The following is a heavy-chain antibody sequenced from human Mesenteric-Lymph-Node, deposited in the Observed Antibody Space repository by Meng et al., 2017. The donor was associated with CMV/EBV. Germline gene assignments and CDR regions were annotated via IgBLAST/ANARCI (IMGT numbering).Heavy chain of an antibody. Sequence: FSGYILQAGGGGVGLIRQAPGKALEWLAVIYRADDKRYRPSLRSRVTIAKDTSKNQVVLTMTNMDPVDTATYFCVHRNDWANNLFDYWGQGILVTVSS. J-gene: IGHJ4*02. CDR3: VHRNDWANNLFDY. CDR1: GYILQAGGGG. CDR2: IYRADDK. V-gene: IGHV2-5*02. D-gene: IGHD3-9*01.